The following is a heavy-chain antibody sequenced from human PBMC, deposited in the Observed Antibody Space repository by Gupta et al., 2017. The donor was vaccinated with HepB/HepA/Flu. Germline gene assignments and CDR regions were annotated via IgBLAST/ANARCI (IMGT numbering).Heavy chain of an antibody. CDR1: GASLSTCYF. CDR2: IYYSGST. Sequence: QVQLEESGPGLVKPSETLSLPCTVSGASLSTCYFWAWIRQPPGKRLEWLGNIYYSGSTIYNPSHKSQVTISVDTSKNQFSLRLNSVTNEDTVAYYCARHYCGQSNGYGNYFFDSWGQGIQVTVSS. V-gene: IGHV4-39*01. CDR3: ARHYCGQSNGYGNYFFDS. J-gene: IGHJ4*02. D-gene: IGHD2-21*01.